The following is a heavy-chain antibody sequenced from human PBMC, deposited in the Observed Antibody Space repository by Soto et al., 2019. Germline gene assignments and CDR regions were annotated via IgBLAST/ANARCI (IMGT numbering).Heavy chain of an antibody. Sequence: GESLKISCKGSGYSFTSYWIGWVRQMPGKGLEWMGIIYHGDSDTRYSPSFQGQVTISADKSISTAYLQWSSLKASDTAMYYCATSDLDGGAAAPSPSFDAFDIWGQGTMVTVSS. V-gene: IGHV5-51*01. J-gene: IGHJ3*02. CDR2: IYHGDSDT. D-gene: IGHD6-13*01. CDR3: ATSDLDGGAAAPSPSFDAFDI. CDR1: GYSFTSYW.